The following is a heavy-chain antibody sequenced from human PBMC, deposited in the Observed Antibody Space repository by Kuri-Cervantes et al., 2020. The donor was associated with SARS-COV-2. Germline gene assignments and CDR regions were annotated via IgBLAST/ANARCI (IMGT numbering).Heavy chain of an antibody. CDR3: ARVEGGYYYCYGMDV. D-gene: IGHD1-26*01. V-gene: IGHV4-34*01. Sequence: SETLSLTSAGYGGSFSGYYWSWIRQPPGKGLEWIGEINHSGSTNYNPSLKSRVTISVDTSKNQFFLKLSSMTAEDTAVYYCARVEGGYYYCYGMDVWGQGTTVTVSS. J-gene: IGHJ6*02. CDR2: INHSGST. CDR1: GGSFSGYY.